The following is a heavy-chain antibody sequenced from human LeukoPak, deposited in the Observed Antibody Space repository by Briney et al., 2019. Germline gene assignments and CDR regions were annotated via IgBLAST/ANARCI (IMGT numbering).Heavy chain of an antibody. CDR2: INHSGST. CDR1: GGSFSGYY. CDR3: AKAGAVVVVAAKFFDY. V-gene: IGHV4-34*01. D-gene: IGHD2-15*01. J-gene: IGHJ4*02. Sequence: PSETLSLTCAVYGGSFSGYYWSWIRQPPGKGLEWIGEINHSGSTNYNPSLKSRVTISVDTSKNQFSLKLSSVTAADTAVYYCAKAGAVVVVAAKFFDYWGQGTLVTVSS.